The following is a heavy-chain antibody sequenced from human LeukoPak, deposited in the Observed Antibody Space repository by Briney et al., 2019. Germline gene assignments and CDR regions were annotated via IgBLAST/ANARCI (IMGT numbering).Heavy chain of an antibody. J-gene: IGHJ4*02. CDR2: ITWDGSGI. D-gene: IGHD1-26*01. CDR1: GFIFDDYT. V-gene: IGHV3-43*01. CDR3: VKGIVGGLDY. Sequence: PGGSLRLSCAASGFIFDDYTMHWVRQAPGKGLEWGSLITWDGSGIHYADSVKGRFTISRDNRKDSVYLQMNSLRTEDTALYYCVKGIVGGLDYWGQGTLVSVSS.